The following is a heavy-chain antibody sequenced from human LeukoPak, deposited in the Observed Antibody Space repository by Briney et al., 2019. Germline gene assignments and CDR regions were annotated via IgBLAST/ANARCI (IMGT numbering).Heavy chain of an antibody. D-gene: IGHD3-10*01. CDR1: GFTFSSSW. CDR3: VRGGYYSFDY. Sequence: GGSLRLSCAASGFTFSSSWMSWVRQAPGKGLEWVANIKRDGSQKHYVDSVKGRFTISRDNAKNSLYVQMNSLRAEDTAIYYCVRGGYYSFDYWGQGTLVTVSS. V-gene: IGHV3-7*01. J-gene: IGHJ4*02. CDR2: IKRDGSQK.